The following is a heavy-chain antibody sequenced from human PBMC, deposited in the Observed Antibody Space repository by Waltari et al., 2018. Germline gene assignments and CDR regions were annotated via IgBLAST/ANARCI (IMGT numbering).Heavy chain of an antibody. Sequence: QLQLQESGPGLVKPSETLSLTCTVPGGSISSSSYYWGWVRQPPGKGLEWIGSIYYSGSTYYNPSLKSRVTISVDTSKNQFSLKLSSVTAADTAVYYCARPLDGYNSGAFDIWGQGTMVTVSS. V-gene: IGHV4-39*01. CDR1: GGSISSSSYY. J-gene: IGHJ3*02. CDR3: ARPLDGYNSGAFDI. D-gene: IGHD5-12*01. CDR2: IYYSGST.